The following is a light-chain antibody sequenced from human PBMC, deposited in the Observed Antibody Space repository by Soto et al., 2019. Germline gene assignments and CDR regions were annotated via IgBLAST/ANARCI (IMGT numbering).Light chain of an antibody. CDR3: LQDYNYPRT. CDR1: QGIRND. Sequence: AIQMTQSPSSLSASVGDRVTITCRASQGIRNDLGWYQQKPGKAPKLLIFAASSLQSGVPSRFSGSGSGTDFTLTINSLQPEDFATYYCLQDYNYPRTFGQGTKVEIK. V-gene: IGKV1-6*01. CDR2: AAS. J-gene: IGKJ1*01.